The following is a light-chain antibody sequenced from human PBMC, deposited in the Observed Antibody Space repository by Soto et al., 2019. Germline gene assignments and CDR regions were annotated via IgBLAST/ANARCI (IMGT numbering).Light chain of an antibody. Sequence: EIVLTQSPPTLSLSPGERATLSCRASQSVSSYLAWYQQKPGQAXRLXXYDASNRATGIPARFSGSGSGTDFTLTISSLEPEDFAVYYCQQRSNWPPITFGQGTRLEIK. J-gene: IGKJ5*01. CDR1: QSVSSY. CDR3: QQRSNWPPIT. V-gene: IGKV3-11*01. CDR2: DAS.